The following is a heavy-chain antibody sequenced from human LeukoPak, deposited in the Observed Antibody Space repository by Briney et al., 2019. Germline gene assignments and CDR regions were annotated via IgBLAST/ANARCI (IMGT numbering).Heavy chain of an antibody. V-gene: IGHV3-23*01. CDR3: ARGPPMYSYGSTAYHYDYFEY. CDR1: GFTLSSYE. Sequence: GGSLRLSCTASGFTLSSYEMSWVRQAPGKGLEWVSAISGSGGSTYYADSVKGRFTISRDNSKNTLYLQMNSLRPEDTAVYFCARGPPMYSYGSTAYHYDYFEYWGQGTLVTVSS. J-gene: IGHJ4*02. D-gene: IGHD3-22*01. CDR2: ISGSGGST.